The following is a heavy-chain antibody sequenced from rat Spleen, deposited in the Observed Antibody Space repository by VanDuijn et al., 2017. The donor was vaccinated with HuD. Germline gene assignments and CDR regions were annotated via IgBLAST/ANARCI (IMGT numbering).Heavy chain of an antibody. V-gene: IGHV2-63*01. CDR2: MRFDGDT. D-gene: IGHD1-2*01. CDR3: TRAIAADYVMAA. Sequence: QVQMKETGPGLVQTTQALSVTCTVSGFSLTGNNVHWVRQPPGKGLEWMGRMRFDGDTSYNSALKSRLSVSRDTSKNQVFLKMNSLQTDDTAIYFCTRAIAADYVMAAWGQGTSVTVSS. CDR1: GFSLTGNN. J-gene: IGHJ4*01.